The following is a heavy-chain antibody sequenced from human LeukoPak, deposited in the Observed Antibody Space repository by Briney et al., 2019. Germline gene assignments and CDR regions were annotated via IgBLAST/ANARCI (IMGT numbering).Heavy chain of an antibody. V-gene: IGHV3-30*18. CDR3: AKGGDYPDY. CDR2: ISYDGSNK. D-gene: IGHD2-15*01. Sequence: GGSLRLSWAASGFTFSSYGMHWVRQAPGKGLEWVAVISYDGSNKYYADSVKGRFTISRDNSKNTLYLQMNSLRAEDTAVYYCAKGGDYPDYWGQGTLVTVSS. J-gene: IGHJ4*02. CDR1: GFTFSSYG.